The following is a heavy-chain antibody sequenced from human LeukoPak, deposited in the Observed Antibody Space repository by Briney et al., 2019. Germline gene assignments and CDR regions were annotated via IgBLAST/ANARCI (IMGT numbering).Heavy chain of an antibody. D-gene: IGHD6-19*01. V-gene: IGHV3-11*01. Sequence: GGSLRLSCAASGFTFSDYYISWIRQAPGKGLEWVPDISPSSDIISYADSVKGRFIISRDYAKESLHLQMNSLRVEDSAVYYCARETVAGTFDYWGQGTQVTVSS. CDR3: ARETVAGTFDY. J-gene: IGHJ4*02. CDR2: ISPSSDII. CDR1: GFTFSDYY.